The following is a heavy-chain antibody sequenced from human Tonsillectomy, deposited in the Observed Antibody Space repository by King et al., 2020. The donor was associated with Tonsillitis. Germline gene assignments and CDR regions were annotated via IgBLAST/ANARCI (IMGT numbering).Heavy chain of an antibody. J-gene: IGHJ4*02. CDR2: IHSSGST. Sequence: VQLQESGPGLVKPSQTLSLTCTVSGDSITSGPYYWNWIRQPAGKGLEWIGRIHSSGSTNSNPSLKSRVIISVDTSKNQFSLKLSSVTAADTAGYYCAGEGYGDYPYRGQGTLVTVSS. V-gene: IGHV4-61*02. D-gene: IGHD4-17*01. CDR1: GDSITSGPYY. CDR3: AGEGYGDYPY.